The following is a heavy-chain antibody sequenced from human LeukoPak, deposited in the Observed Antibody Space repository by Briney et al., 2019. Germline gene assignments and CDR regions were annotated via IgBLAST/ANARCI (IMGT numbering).Heavy chain of an antibody. D-gene: IGHD4-11*01. V-gene: IGHV1-2*02. Sequence: WASVMVSCKASGYTFTGYYMHRVRQAPGQGLEWMGWINPNSGGTNYAQKFQGRVTMTRDTSISTAYMELSRLRSDDTAVYYCARRGTTVTTECPNFDYWGQGTLVTVSS. J-gene: IGHJ4*02. CDR2: INPNSGGT. CDR1: GYTFTGYY. CDR3: ARRGTTVTTECPNFDY.